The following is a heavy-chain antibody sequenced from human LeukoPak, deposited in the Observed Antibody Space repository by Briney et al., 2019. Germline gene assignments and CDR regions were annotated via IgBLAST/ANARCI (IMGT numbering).Heavy chain of an antibody. CDR3: AKSRAADTTLLFDY. CDR1: GFTFSNAW. V-gene: IGHV3-23*01. CDR2: ITGSGGDT. J-gene: IGHJ4*02. Sequence: GGSLRLSCAASGFTFSNAWMSWVRQAPGEGLEWVSAITGSGGDTFYVDSVKGRFTISRDNSKNTLYLQMSSLRAEDTAVYYCAKSRAADTTLLFDYWGQGTLVTVSS. D-gene: IGHD6-13*01.